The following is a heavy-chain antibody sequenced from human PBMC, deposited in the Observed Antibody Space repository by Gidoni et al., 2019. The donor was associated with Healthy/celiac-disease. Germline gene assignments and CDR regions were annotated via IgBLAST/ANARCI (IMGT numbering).Heavy chain of an antibody. CDR3: ARAIYDFWSGLGPYGMDV. CDR2: INPNSGGT. CDR1: GYTFTGYY. Sequence: QVQLVQSGAEVKKPGASVKVSCKASGYTFTGYYMHWVRQAPGQGLEWMGWINPNSGGTNYAQKFQGWVTMTRDTSISTAYMELSRLRSDDTAVYYCARAIYDFWSGLGPYGMDVWGQGTTVTVSS. J-gene: IGHJ6*02. D-gene: IGHD3-3*01. V-gene: IGHV1-2*04.